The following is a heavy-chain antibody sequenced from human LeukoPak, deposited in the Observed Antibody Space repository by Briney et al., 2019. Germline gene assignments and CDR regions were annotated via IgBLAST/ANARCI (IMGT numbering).Heavy chain of an antibody. J-gene: IGHJ4*02. D-gene: IGHD1-1*01. CDR1: GYSISSGYY. Sequence: SETLSLTCSASGYSISSGYYWGWIRQPPGKGLEWIGYIYYSGSTNYNPSLKSRVTISVDTSKNQFSLKLSSVTAADTAVYYCARGASTDNRGYFDYWGQGTLVTVSS. CDR3: ARGASTDNRGYFDY. CDR2: IYYSGST. V-gene: IGHV4-38-2*02.